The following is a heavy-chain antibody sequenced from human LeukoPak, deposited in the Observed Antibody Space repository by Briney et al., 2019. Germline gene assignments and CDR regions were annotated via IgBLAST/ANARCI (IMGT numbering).Heavy chain of an antibody. CDR3: ARAASYYYDSSGYYYGDAFDI. J-gene: IGHJ3*02. CDR2: IYHSGST. V-gene: IGHV4-30-2*01. CDR1: GGSINSGGYY. D-gene: IGHD3-22*01. Sequence: PSETLSLTCTVSGGSINSGGYYWSWIRQPPGMGLEWIGYIYHSGSTYYNPSLKSRVTTSVDRSKNQFSLNLSSVTAADTAVYYCARAASYYYDSSGYYYGDAFDIWGQGTMVTVSS.